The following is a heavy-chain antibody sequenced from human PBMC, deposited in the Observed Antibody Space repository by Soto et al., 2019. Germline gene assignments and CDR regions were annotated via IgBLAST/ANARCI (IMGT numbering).Heavy chain of an antibody. V-gene: IGHV4-31*03. CDR1: GDSINPYY. CDR2: IYHGGST. D-gene: IGHD3-10*01. Sequence: SETLSLTCTVSGDSINPYYWGWIRQHPGKGLEWIGFIYHGGSTYYNPSLKSRATISVATSENQFSLKLNSVTAADTAVYFCARDGTGAYGSGSSNYFDYWGQGALVTVSS. CDR3: ARDGTGAYGSGSSNYFDY. J-gene: IGHJ4*01.